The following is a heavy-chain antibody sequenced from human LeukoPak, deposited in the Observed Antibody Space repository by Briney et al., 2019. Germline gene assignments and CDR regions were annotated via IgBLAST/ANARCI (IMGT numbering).Heavy chain of an antibody. D-gene: IGHD2-2*01. CDR2: FDPEDGET. V-gene: IGHV1-24*01. CDR1: GYTLTELS. CDR3: ATEGYCSSTSCYAFDY. Sequence: ASVKVSCKVSGYTLTELSMHWVRQAPVKGLEWMGGFDPEDGETIYAQKFQGRVTMTEDTSTDTAYMELSSLRSEDTAVYYCATEGYCSSTSCYAFDYWGQGTLVTVSS. J-gene: IGHJ4*02.